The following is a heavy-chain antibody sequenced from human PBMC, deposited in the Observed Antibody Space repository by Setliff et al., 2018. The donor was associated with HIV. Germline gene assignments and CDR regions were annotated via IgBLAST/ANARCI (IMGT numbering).Heavy chain of an antibody. J-gene: IGHJ4*02. CDR1: GYSISNGSY. CDR2: IYHSGST. D-gene: IGHD6-19*01. CDR3: ARVRGSSGWYVFDY. V-gene: IGHV4-38-2*02. Sequence: SETLSLTCNVSGYSISNGSYWSWIRQPPGKGLEWIGSIYHSGSTYYNPSLKSRLTISVDTSKNQFSLKLNSVTAADTAVYYCARVRGSSGWYVFDYWGQGTLVTVSS.